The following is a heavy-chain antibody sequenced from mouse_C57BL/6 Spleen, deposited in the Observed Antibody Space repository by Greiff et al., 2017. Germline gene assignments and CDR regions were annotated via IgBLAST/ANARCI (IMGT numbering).Heavy chain of an antibody. J-gene: IGHJ4*01. Sequence: QVQLKESGAELVKPGASVKISCKASGYAFSSYWMNWVKQRPGKGLEWIGQIYPGDGDTNYNGKFKGTATLTADKSSSTAYMQLSSLTSEDSAVYFCARELGRAMDYWGQGTSVTVSS. CDR3: ARELGRAMDY. CDR1: GYAFSSYW. D-gene: IGHD4-1*01. V-gene: IGHV1-80*01. CDR2: IYPGDGDT.